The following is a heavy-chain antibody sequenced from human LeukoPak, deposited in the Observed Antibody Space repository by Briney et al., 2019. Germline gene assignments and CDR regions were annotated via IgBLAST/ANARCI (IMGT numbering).Heavy chain of an antibody. V-gene: IGHV3-11*04. CDR3: AEASIAAAPPRGY. D-gene: IGHD6-13*01. J-gene: IGHJ4*02. CDR1: GFTFSDYY. CDR2: ISSSSSTI. Sequence: GGSLRLSCAASGFTFSDYYMSWIRQAPGKGLEWVSYISSSSSTIYYADSVKGRFTISRDNAKNSLYLQMNSLRAEDTAVYYCAEASIAAAPPRGYWGQGTLVTVSS.